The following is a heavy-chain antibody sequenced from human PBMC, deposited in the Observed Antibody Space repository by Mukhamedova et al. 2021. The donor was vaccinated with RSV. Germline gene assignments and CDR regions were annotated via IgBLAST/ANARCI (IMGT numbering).Heavy chain of an antibody. CDR2: INHSGST. V-gene: IGHV4-34*01. CDR3: AREGRITIFGVVGRRCYFDY. J-gene: IGHJ4*02. D-gene: IGHD3-3*01. Sequence: GKGLEWIGEINHSGSTNYNPSLKSRVTISVDTSKNQFSLKLSSVTAADTAVYYCAREGRITIFGVVGRRCYFDYWGQGTLVTVSS.